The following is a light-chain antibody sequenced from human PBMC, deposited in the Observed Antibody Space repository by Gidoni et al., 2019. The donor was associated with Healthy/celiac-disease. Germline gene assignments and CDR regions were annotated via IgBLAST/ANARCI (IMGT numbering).Light chain of an antibody. V-gene: IGLV3-1*01. CDR1: KLWDKY. CDR2: QDS. CDR3: QAWDSSYVV. J-gene: IGLJ2*01. Sequence: SYELPQPPSVSVSPGQTSSTTCSGNKLWDKYACWYPQKPGQSPVRVIYQDSKRPSGIPERFSGSNSGNTATLTISGTQAMDEADYYCQAWDSSYVVFGGGTKLTVL.